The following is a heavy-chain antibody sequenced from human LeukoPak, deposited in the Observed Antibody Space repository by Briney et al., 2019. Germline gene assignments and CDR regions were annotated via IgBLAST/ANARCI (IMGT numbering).Heavy chain of an antibody. J-gene: IGHJ6*03. V-gene: IGHV3-30*02. CDR1: GFAFSSYG. D-gene: IGHD5-12*01. Sequence: GGSLRLSCAASGFAFSSYGMHWVRQAPGKGLEWVAFIRYDGSNKYYADSAKGRFTISRDNSKNTLYLQMNSLRAEDTAVYYCAKDRALPGSMDVWGKGTTVTVSS. CDR2: IRYDGSNK. CDR3: AKDRALPGSMDV.